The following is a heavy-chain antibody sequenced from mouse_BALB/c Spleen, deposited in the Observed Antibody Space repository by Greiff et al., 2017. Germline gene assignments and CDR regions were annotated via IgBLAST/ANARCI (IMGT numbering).Heavy chain of an antibody. J-gene: IGHJ4*01. CDR2: ISSGGGST. Sequence: EVKLQESGGGLVKPGGSLKLSCAASGFAFSSYDMSWVRQTPEKRLEWVAYISSGGGSTYYPDTVKGRFTISRDNAKNTLYLQMSSLKSEDTAMYYCARQTGRYYAMDYWGQGTSVTVSS. D-gene: IGHD4-1*01. CDR3: ARQTGRYYAMDY. CDR1: GFAFSSYD. V-gene: IGHV5-12-1*01.